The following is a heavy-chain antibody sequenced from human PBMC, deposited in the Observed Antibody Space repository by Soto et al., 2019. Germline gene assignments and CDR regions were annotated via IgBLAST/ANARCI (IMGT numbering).Heavy chain of an antibody. D-gene: IGHD4-17*01. CDR3: ARADYGDYVGHFDY. Sequence: GGSLRLSCAASGFTFSSYAMHWVRQAPGKGLEWVAVISYDGSNKYYADSVKGRFTISRDNSKNTLYLQMNSLRAEDTAVYYCARADYGDYVGHFDYWGQGTLVTVS. V-gene: IGHV3-30-3*01. J-gene: IGHJ4*02. CDR1: GFTFSSYA. CDR2: ISYDGSNK.